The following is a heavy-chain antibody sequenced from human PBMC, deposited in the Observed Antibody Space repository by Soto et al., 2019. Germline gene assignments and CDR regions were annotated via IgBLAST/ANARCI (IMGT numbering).Heavy chain of an antibody. CDR2: IYYSGST. CDR1: GGSISSGGYY. D-gene: IGHD2-15*01. J-gene: IGHJ4*02. CDR3: ARVGAKYCSGGSCYSGKLDY. Sequence: QVQLQESGPGLVKPSQTLSLTCTVSGGSISSGGYYWSWIRQHPGKGLEWIGYIYYSGSTYYNPSLKSRVTISVDTSKNQFSLKLSSVTAADTAVYYCARVGAKYCSGGSCYSGKLDYWGQGTLVTVSS. V-gene: IGHV4-31*03.